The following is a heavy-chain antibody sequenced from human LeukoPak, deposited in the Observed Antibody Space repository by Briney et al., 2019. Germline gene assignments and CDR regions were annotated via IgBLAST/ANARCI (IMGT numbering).Heavy chain of an antibody. J-gene: IGHJ5*02. D-gene: IGHD3-10*01. CDR3: ARDAPPMVRGVVVGNWFDP. CDR1: GFTFSSYS. V-gene: IGHV3-21*01. Sequence: GGSLRLSCAASGFTFSSYSMNWVRQAPGKGLEWVSSISSSSSYIYYADSVKGRFTISRGNAKNSLYLQMNSLRAEDTAVYYCARDAPPMVRGVVVGNWFDPWGQGTLVTVSS. CDR2: ISSSSSYI.